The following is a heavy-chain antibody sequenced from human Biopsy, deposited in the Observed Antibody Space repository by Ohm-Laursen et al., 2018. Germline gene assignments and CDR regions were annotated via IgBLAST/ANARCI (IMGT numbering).Heavy chain of an antibody. CDR2: IFYSGIT. CDR3: ARHPTGFWFDP. Sequence: SETLSLTCTVSGGSVSSNVAYWAWIRQPPGKGLEPIGSIFYSGITYYNPSLQSRVTMSVDTSKNQFSLNLTSVTAADTAVYYCARHPTGFWFDPWGQGTLVIVSS. J-gene: IGHJ5*02. V-gene: IGHV4-39*01. CDR1: GGSVSSNVAY.